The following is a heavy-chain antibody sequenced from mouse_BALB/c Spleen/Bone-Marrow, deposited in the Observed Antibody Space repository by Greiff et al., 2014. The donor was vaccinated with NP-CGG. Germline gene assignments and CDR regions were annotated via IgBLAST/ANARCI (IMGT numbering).Heavy chain of an antibody. D-gene: IGHD2-4*01. J-gene: IGHJ3*01. CDR1: GFNIKDTY. Sequence: LVESGAELVKPGASAKLSCTASGFNIKDTYMHWVKQRPEQGLEWIGRIDPANGNTKYDPKFQGKATITADTSSNTAYLQLSSLTSEDTAVYYCASLDDYIYWGQGTLVTVSA. CDR3: ASLDDYIY. CDR2: IDPANGNT. V-gene: IGHV14-3*02.